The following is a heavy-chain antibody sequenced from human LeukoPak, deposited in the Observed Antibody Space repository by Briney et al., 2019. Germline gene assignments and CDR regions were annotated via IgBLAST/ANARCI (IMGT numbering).Heavy chain of an antibody. Sequence: PSETLSLTCAVYGGSFSGYYWSWIRQPPGKGLEWIGEINHSGSTNYNPSLKSRVTISVDTSKSQFSLKLSSVTAADTAVYYCARRTAMKDIVYWGQGTLVTVSS. CDR2: INHSGST. V-gene: IGHV4-34*01. J-gene: IGHJ4*02. D-gene: IGHD2-2*01. CDR1: GGSFSGYY. CDR3: ARRTAMKDIVY.